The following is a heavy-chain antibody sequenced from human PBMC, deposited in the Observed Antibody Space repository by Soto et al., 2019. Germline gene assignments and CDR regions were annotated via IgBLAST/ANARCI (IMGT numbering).Heavy chain of an antibody. V-gene: IGHV1-46*03. CDR1: GYTFTNYY. D-gene: IGHD3-10*01. CDR2: INPSGGST. CDR3: ARAIIRPYYFDY. Sequence: ASVKVSCKASGYTFTNYYIHWVRQAPGQGLEWMGIINPSGGSTTYAQKFQGRVTMTRDTSTTTVYMELSSLRSEDTALYFCARAIIRPYYFDYWGQGTLVTVSS. J-gene: IGHJ4*02.